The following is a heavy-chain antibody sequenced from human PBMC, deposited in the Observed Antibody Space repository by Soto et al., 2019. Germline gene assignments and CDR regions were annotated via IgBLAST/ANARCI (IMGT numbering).Heavy chain of an antibody. D-gene: IGHD3-3*01. J-gene: IGHJ5*02. CDR3: ARGRNYGFWSGYQGWFDP. CDR1: GGSISSYY. Sequence: LSLTCTVSGGSISSYYWSWIRQPPGEGLEWIGYIYYSGSTNYNPSLKSRVTISVDTSKNQFSLKLSSVTAADTAVYYCARGRNYGFWSGYQGWFDPWGQGTLVTVSS. CDR2: IYYSGST. V-gene: IGHV4-59*01.